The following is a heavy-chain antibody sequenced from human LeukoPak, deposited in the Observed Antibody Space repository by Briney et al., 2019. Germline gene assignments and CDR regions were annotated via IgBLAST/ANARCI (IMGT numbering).Heavy chain of an antibody. D-gene: IGHD6-13*01. CDR1: GFALRSYA. J-gene: IGHJ6*02. CDR3: ERPDSSSWQYYFYYGMDV. Sequence: GRSLRLSCAASGFALRSYAMHWVRQAPGKGLEWVAVISYDGSNEYYADSVKGRFTISRDSSKNTLYLQMNSLRADDTAVYYCERPDSSSWQYYFYYGMDVWGQGTTVTVSS. V-gene: IGHV3-30*04. CDR2: ISYDGSNE.